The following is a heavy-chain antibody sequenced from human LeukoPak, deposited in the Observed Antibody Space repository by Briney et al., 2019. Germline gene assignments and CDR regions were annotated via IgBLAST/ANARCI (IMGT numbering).Heavy chain of an antibody. J-gene: IGHJ4*02. Sequence: GGSLTLSCAASGFTFSSYSMNWVRQAPGKGLEWVSSINSSSSYIYYADSVNGRFTISRDNAKNSLYLQMNSLRAEDTAVYYCARVSVDTAMVTPSGFDYWGQGTLVTVSS. V-gene: IGHV3-21*01. CDR1: GFTFSSYS. CDR2: INSSSSYI. CDR3: ARVSVDTAMVTPSGFDY. D-gene: IGHD5-18*01.